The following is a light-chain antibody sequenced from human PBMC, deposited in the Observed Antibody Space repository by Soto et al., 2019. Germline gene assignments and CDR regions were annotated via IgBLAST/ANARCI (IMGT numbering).Light chain of an antibody. V-gene: IGLV4-69*01. Sequence: QTVLTQSPSASASLGASVKLTCTLSSGHSSYAIAWHQQQPEKGPRFLMKLNSDGSHNKGDGVPDRFSGSSSGAERYLTISSLQSDDEADYYCQTWGTGIYVVFGGGTKLTVL. CDR3: QTWGTGIYVV. CDR1: SGHSSYA. J-gene: IGLJ2*01. CDR2: LNSDGSH.